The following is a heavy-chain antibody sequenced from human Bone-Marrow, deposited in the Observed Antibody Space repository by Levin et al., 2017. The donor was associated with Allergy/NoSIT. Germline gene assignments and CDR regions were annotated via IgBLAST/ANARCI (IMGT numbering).Heavy chain of an antibody. D-gene: IGHD5-12*01. Sequence: GGSLRLSCAASGFTFSSYNMNWVRQAPGKGLEWVSFISTSSSNIKYADSVKGRFAISRDNAQNSLYLQMNSLRDEDTAVYYCARDNDYLFDYWGQGTLVTVSS. CDR2: ISTSSSNI. CDR1: GFTFSSYN. CDR3: ARDNDYLFDY. J-gene: IGHJ4*02. V-gene: IGHV3-48*02.